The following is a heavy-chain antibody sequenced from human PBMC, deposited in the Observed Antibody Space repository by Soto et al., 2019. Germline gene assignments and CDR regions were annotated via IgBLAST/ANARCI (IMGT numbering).Heavy chain of an antibody. CDR1: GYTFTGYY. CDR3: ARALFPDVDIYAMDV. Sequence: GASVKVSCKASGYTFTGYYVHWLREAPGQGLEWMGRITPETGGTSYAQKFQGRVTLSRDTSINTAYLELSRLRFDDTAVYYCARALFPDVDIYAMDVWGQGTTVTVSS. J-gene: IGHJ6*02. V-gene: IGHV1-2*06. D-gene: IGHD5-12*01. CDR2: ITPETGGT.